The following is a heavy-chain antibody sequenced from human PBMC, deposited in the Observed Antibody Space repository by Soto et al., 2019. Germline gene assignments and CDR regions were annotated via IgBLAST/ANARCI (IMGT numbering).Heavy chain of an antibody. Sequence: EVQLVESGGGLFQPGGSLRLSCAASGFTFSSYWMHWVRQAPGKGLVWISRINTDGSSTSYVDSVQGRFTISRDNGKNTLFLQMNSLRGEDTAVYYCARRGSGVTRGLHYWGQGTLVTVSS. CDR2: INTDGSST. V-gene: IGHV3-74*01. J-gene: IGHJ4*02. CDR1: GFTFSSYW. CDR3: ARRGSGVTRGLHY. D-gene: IGHD2-15*01.